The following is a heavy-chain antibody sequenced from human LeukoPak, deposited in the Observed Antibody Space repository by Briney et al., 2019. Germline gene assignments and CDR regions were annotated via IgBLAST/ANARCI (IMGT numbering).Heavy chain of an antibody. V-gene: IGHV1-46*01. CDR1: GYTFTSYY. CDR3: ARETFVYYDFWSGLIWFDP. D-gene: IGHD3-3*01. J-gene: IGHJ5*02. Sequence: GASVKVSCKASGYTFTSYYMHWVRQAPGQGLEWMGIINPSGGSTSYAQKFQGRVTMTRDTSTSTVYMELSSLRSEDTAVYYCARETFVYYDFWSGLIWFDPWGQGTLVTVSS. CDR2: INPSGGST.